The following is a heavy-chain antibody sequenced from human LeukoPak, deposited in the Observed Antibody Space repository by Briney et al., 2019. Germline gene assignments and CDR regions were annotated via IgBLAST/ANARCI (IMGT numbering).Heavy chain of an antibody. D-gene: IGHD3-10*01. CDR1: GASISGHY. CDR2: VHTSRGT. CDR3: AKGGESSLPFDY. V-gene: IGHV4-4*07. Sequence: PSEALSLTCIVSGASISGHYWSWIRQPAGKEPEWIGRVHTSRGTNYNSSLKSRLTMSVDTSKNQFSLHLASVTAADTAVYYCAKGGESSLPFDYWGQGTLVTVSS. J-gene: IGHJ4*02.